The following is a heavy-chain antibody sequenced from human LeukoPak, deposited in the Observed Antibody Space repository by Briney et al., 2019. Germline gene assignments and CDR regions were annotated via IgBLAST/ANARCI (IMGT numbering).Heavy chain of an antibody. CDR3: ARMRDNWNVCVFDI. Sequence: KASETLSLTCGVYGGSFSGDYWSWVRQPPGKGLEWIGEINHSGSASYNPSLKSRVTISVDTSKIQFSLKLSSVTATDTAVYYCARMRDNWNVCVFDIWGQGTMVTVSS. CDR1: GGSFSGDY. D-gene: IGHD1-1*01. V-gene: IGHV4-34*01. CDR2: INHSGSA. J-gene: IGHJ3*02.